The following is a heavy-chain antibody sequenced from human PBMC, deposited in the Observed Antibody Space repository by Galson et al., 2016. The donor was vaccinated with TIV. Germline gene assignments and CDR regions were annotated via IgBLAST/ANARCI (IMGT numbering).Heavy chain of an antibody. CDR3: ARGPTTRRGYYGLDI. CDR1: GFSLSDYA. CDR2: ISGRGGTT. J-gene: IGHJ6*02. Sequence: SLRLSCAASGFSLSDYAMTWVRQAPGKGLEWVSDISGRGGTTHYADSVKGRFTISRDNSKNTMYLHMSSLRAEDTALYYGARGPTTRRGYYGLDIWGQGTTVTVSS. V-gene: IGHV3-23*01. D-gene: IGHD1-26*01.